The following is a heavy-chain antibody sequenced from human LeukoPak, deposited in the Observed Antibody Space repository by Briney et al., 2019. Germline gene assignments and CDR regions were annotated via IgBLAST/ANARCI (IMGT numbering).Heavy chain of an antibody. V-gene: IGHV7-4-1*02. CDR2: INTNTGNP. D-gene: IGHD2-15*01. CDR1: GYTFTSYA. J-gene: IGHJ4*02. CDR3: ARDGGPSRVVVAATDLDY. Sequence: ASVKVSCKASGYTFTSYAMNWVRQAPGQGLEWMGWINTNTGNPTYAQGFTGRFVFSLDTSVSTAYLRISSLKAEDTAVYYCARDGGPSRVVVAATDLDYWGQGTLVTVSS.